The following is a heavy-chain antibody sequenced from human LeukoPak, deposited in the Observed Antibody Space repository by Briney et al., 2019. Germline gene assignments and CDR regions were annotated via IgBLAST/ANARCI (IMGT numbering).Heavy chain of an antibody. CDR1: GHSFNSYW. D-gene: IGHD1-26*01. V-gene: IGHV5-51*01. CDR2: IYPGDSDT. CDR3: ARQGLHREQGPNDY. Sequence: GESLKISCKGSGHSFNSYWILWVREMRGKGLEWMGNIYPGDSDTRYSPSFQGQVTISADKSISTAYLQWSSLKASDTAMYYCARQGLHREQGPNDYWGQETLVTVPS. J-gene: IGHJ4*02.